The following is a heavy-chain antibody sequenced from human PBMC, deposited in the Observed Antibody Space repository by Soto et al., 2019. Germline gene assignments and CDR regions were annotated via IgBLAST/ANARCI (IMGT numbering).Heavy chain of an antibody. V-gene: IGHV1-46*01. Sequence: AAVKVSCQASGYTFTSYNMHWVLPAPGPGLAWLGRINPSGGSTSHAQKSQGRVTMTRDTSTSTVYMELSSLRSEDTAVYYCARELYSSGREYFQPWGQGTLVTVSS. J-gene: IGHJ1*01. CDR2: INPSGGST. D-gene: IGHD6-19*01. CDR1: GYTFTSYN. CDR3: ARELYSSGREYFQP.